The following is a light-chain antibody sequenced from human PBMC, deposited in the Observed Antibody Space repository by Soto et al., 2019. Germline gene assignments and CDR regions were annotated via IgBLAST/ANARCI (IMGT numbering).Light chain of an antibody. CDR3: SSYTISTAYL. CDR1: SSGVGGYNY. CDR2: EVS. J-gene: IGLJ1*01. Sequence: QSALTQPASVSGSPGQSITISCTGTSSGVGGYNYVSWYQQHPGKAPKLMIYEVSNRPSGVSNRFSGSKSGNTASLTISGLQAEDEADYYCSSYTISTAYLFGTGTKVTVL. V-gene: IGLV2-14*01.